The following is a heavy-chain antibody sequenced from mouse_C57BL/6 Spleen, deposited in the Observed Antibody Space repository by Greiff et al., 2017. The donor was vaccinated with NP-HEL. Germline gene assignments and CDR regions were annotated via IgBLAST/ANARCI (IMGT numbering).Heavy chain of an antibody. Sequence: VVKPGASVKIPCKASGYTFTDYNMDWVKQSHGKSLEWIGDINPNNGGTIYNQKFKGKATLTVDKSSSTAYMELRSLTSEDTAVYYCARSTAQATLDYWGQGTSVTVSS. J-gene: IGHJ4*01. D-gene: IGHD3-2*02. CDR3: ARSTAQATLDY. CDR1: GYTFTDYN. V-gene: IGHV1-18*01. CDR2: INPNNGGT.